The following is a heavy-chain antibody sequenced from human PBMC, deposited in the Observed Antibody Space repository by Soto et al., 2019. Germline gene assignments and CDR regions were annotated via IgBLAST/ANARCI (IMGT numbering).Heavy chain of an antibody. J-gene: IGHJ4*02. CDR1: GYTFTSYD. D-gene: IGHD6-19*01. CDR3: ATTSYSSGWYDFDY. Sequence: ASVKVSCKASGYTFTSYDTNWVRQATGQGLEWMGWMNPNSGNTGYAQKFQGRVTMTRNTSISTAYMELSSLRSEDTAVYYCATTSYSSGWYDFDYWGQGTLVTVSS. CDR2: MNPNSGNT. V-gene: IGHV1-8*01.